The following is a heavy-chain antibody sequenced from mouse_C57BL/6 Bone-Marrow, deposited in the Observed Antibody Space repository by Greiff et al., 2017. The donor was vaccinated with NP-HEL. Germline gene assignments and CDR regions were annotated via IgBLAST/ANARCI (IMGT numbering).Heavy chain of an antibody. CDR1: GFTFSDYG. V-gene: IGHV5-17*01. Sequence: EVKLVESGGGLVKPGGSLKLSCAASGFTFSDYGMHWVRQAPEKGLEWVAYISSGSSTIYYADTVKGRFTISRDNAKNTLFLQMTSLRSEDTAMYYCASFYESWFAYWGQGTLVTVSA. J-gene: IGHJ3*01. CDR3: ASFYESWFAY. D-gene: IGHD2-3*01. CDR2: ISSGSSTI.